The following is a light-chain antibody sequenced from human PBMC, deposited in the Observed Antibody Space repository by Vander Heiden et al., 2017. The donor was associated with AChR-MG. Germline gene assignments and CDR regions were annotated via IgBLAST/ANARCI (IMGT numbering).Light chain of an antibody. CDR3: QQYYSYPYT. J-gene: IGKJ2*01. V-gene: IGKV1-5*03. CDR1: QSISSW. CDR2: KAS. Sequence: DIQMTQSPSTLSASVGDRVTITCRASQSISSWLGWYQQKPGKAPNLLIYKASSLDSGVPSRFSGSGSGTEFTLTISSLQPDDFATYYCQQYYSYPYTFGQGTNLEIK.